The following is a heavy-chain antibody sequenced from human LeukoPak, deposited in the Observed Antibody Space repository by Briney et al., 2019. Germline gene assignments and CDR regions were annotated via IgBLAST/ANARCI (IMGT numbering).Heavy chain of an antibody. J-gene: IGHJ3*02. CDR1: GGXISSYY. CDR2: ISTSGST. CDR3: ARVSHYYDSSGYYYVRAFDI. V-gene: IGHV4-4*07. D-gene: IGHD3-22*01. Sequence: SETLSLTCTVSGGXISSYYWSWIRQPPGKGQEWLGRISTSGSTNYNPSLKSRVTMSVDTSNNQFSLKLSSVTAADTAVYYCARVSHYYDSSGYYYVRAFDIWGQGTMVTVSS.